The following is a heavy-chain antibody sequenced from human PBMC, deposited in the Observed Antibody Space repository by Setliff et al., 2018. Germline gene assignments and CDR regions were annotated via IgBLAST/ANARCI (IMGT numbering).Heavy chain of an antibody. V-gene: IGHV7-4-1*02. J-gene: IGHJ4*02. D-gene: IGHD3-22*01. CDR1: GYTFTSYA. CDR2: INTNTGNP. Sequence: ASVKVSCKASGYTFTSYAMNWVRQAPGQGLEWMGWINTNTGNPTYAQGFTGRFVFSLDTSVSTAYLQISSLKAEDTAVYYCASSHDSSGYYYSWYFDNWGQGTLVT. CDR3: ASSHDSSGYYYSWYFDN.